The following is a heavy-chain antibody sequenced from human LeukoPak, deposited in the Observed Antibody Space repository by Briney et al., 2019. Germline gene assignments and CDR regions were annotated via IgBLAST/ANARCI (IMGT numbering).Heavy chain of an antibody. CDR3: ARYSFAIFGVVTAFDY. D-gene: IGHD3-3*01. Sequence: ASVKVSCKASGYTFTSYGISWVRQAPGQGLEWMGWISAYNGNTNYAQKLQGRVTMTTGTSTSTAYMELRSLRSDDTAVYYCARYSFAIFGVVTAFDYWGQGTLVTVSS. CDR2: ISAYNGNT. CDR1: GYTFTSYG. J-gene: IGHJ4*02. V-gene: IGHV1-18*01.